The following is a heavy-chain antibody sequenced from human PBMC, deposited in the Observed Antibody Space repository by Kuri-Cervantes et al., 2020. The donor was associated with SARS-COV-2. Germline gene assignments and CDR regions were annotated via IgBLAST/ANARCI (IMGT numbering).Heavy chain of an antibody. CDR3: ATLMGWELPAYYYYYYMDV. D-gene: IGHD1-26*01. CDR2: IY. V-gene: IGHV3-66*02. J-gene: IGHJ6*03. Sequence: ETLSLTCAASGFTVSSNYMSWVRQAPGKGLEWVSVIYVKGRFTISRDNSKNTLYLQMNSLRAEDTAVYYCATLMGWELPAYYYYYYMDVWGKGTTVTVSS. CDR1: GFTVSSNY.